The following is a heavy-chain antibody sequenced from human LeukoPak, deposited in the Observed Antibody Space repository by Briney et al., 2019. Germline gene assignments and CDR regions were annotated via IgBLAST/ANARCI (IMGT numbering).Heavy chain of an antibody. J-gene: IGHJ5*01. V-gene: IGHV3-72*01. D-gene: IGHD1-26*01. CDR1: GITFSNAW. Sequence: PGGSLRLSCAASGITFSNAWLTWVRQAPGKGLEWVGRSRNKANSFSTEYAASVKGRFTISRDDSKNSLYLQMNSLKTEDTAVYYCAKISMGATETSDSWGQGTLVTVSS. CDR2: SRNKANSFST. CDR3: AKISMGATETSDS.